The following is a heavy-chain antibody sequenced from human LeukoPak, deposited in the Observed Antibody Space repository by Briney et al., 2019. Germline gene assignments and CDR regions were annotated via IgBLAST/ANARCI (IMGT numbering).Heavy chain of an antibody. Sequence: GQSLKISCQGSGYSFPTYWIGWVRQMPGKGLGWMGINYPGVSDTRYSPSFQGQVTISADKSITTAYLQWSSLKASDTAMYYCARVGYSGSYFGAFDIWGQGTRVTVSS. V-gene: IGHV5-51*01. CDR2: NYPGVSDT. J-gene: IGHJ3*02. CDR3: ARVGYSGSYFGAFDI. CDR1: GYSFPTYW. D-gene: IGHD1-26*01.